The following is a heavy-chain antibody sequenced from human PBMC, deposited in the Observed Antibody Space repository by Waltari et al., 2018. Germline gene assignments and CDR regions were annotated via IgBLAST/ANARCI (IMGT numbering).Heavy chain of an antibody. J-gene: IGHJ5*02. V-gene: IGHV4-39*07. D-gene: IGHD2-2*02. Sequence: SSSYYWGWIRQPPGKGLEWIGSIYYSGSTYYNPSLKSRVTISVDTSKNQFSLKLSSVTAADTAVYYCARVVRRDIVVVPAAIRGIGFDPWGQGTLVTVSS. CDR1: SSSYY. CDR2: IYYSGST. CDR3: ARVVRRDIVVVPAAIRGIGFDP.